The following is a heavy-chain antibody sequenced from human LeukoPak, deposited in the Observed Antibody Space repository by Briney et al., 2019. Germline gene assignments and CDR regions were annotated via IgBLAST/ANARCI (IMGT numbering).Heavy chain of an antibody. Sequence: ASVKVSCEASGYTFTSYYMHWVRQAPGQGLEWMGIINPSGGSTSYAQKFQGRVTMTRDTSTSTVYMELSSLRSEDTAVYYCARDHCSSTSCYLYVDPWGQGTLVTVSS. CDR3: ARDHCSSTSCYLYVDP. CDR2: INPSGGST. D-gene: IGHD2-2*01. V-gene: IGHV1-46*01. J-gene: IGHJ5*02. CDR1: GYTFTSYY.